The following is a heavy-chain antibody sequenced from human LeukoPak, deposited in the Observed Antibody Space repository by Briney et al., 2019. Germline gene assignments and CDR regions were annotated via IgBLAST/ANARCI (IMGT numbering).Heavy chain of an antibody. CDR3: AELGITMIGGV. J-gene: IGHJ6*04. CDR2: ISSSGSTI. CDR1: GFTFSSYE. Sequence: GGSLRLSCAASGFTFSSYEMDWVRQAPGKGLEWVSYISSSGSTIYYADSVKGRFTISRDNAKNSLCLQMNSLRAEDTAVYYCAELGITMIGGVWGKGTTVTISS. V-gene: IGHV3-48*03. D-gene: IGHD3-10*02.